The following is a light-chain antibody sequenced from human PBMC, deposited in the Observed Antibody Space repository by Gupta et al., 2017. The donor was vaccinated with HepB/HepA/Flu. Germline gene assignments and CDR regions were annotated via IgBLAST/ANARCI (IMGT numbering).Light chain of an antibody. CDR2: EAS. Sequence: DIMSTQTQLSLCVTPGQPASISCKSSRSLMHSDGKTYFYWYLQKPGQHPQLLIYEASNRVSGVPDRFSGRGSGTDFTLKISRGEAEDVGVYYCKQRIKAPRTFGQGTKVEIK. CDR1: RSLMHSDGKTY. CDR3: KQRIKAPRT. J-gene: IGKJ1*01. V-gene: IGKV2D-29*01.